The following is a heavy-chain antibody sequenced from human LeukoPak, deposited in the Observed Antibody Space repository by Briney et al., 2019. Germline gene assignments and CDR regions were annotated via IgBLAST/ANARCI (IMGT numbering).Heavy chain of an antibody. J-gene: IGHJ4*02. V-gene: IGHV1-18*01. D-gene: IGHD3-3*01. CDR2: ISAYNGNT. CDR3: ARDSQAYYDFWSGDFDY. Sequence: ASVKVSCKASGYTFTSYGISWARQAPGQGLEWMGWISAYNGNTNYAQKLQGRVTMTTDTSTSTAYMELRSLRSDDTAVYYCARDSQAYYDFWSGDFDYWGQGTLVTVSS. CDR1: GYTFTSYG.